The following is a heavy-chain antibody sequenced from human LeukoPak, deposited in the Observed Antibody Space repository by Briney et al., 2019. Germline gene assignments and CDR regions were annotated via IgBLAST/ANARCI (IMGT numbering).Heavy chain of an antibody. CDR3: AREDCSSTSCLTDY. D-gene: IGHD2-2*01. Sequence: SQTLSLTCAISGDSVSSNISAWNWIRQSPSRGLEWLGRTYYRSKWYNDYAVPVKSRITINPDTSKDQFSLQLNSVTPEDTAVYYCAREDCSSTSCLTDYWGQGTLVSVSS. CDR2: TYYRSKWYN. J-gene: IGHJ4*02. CDR1: GDSVSSNISA. V-gene: IGHV6-1*01.